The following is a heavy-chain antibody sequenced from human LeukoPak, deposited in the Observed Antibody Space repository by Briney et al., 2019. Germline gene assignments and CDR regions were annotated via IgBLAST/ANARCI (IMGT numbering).Heavy chain of an antibody. CDR1: RFTFNTYA. Sequence: GGSLRLSCAASRFTFNTYAVNWVRQAPGKGLEWVAVIWYDGSNKYYADSVKGRFTISRDNSKNTLYLQMNSLRAEDTAVYYCARDSLGYCSSTSCYPGYFDYWGQGTLVTVSS. CDR2: IWYDGSNK. CDR3: ARDSLGYCSSTSCYPGYFDY. J-gene: IGHJ4*02. V-gene: IGHV3-33*08. D-gene: IGHD2-2*01.